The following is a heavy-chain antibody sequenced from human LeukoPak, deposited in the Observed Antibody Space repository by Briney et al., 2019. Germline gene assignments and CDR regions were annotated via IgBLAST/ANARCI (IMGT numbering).Heavy chain of an antibody. CDR1: AFTFSSYA. CDR3: AKEGDGGSYYY. D-gene: IGHD2-15*01. V-gene: IGHV3-23*01. J-gene: IGHJ4*02. Sequence: GGSLRLSCAASAFTFSSYAMSWVRQAPGKGLEWVSAISGSGGSTYYADSVKGRSTISRDNSKNTLYLQMNSLRAEDTAVYYCAKEGDGGSYYYWGQGTLVTVSS. CDR2: ISGSGGST.